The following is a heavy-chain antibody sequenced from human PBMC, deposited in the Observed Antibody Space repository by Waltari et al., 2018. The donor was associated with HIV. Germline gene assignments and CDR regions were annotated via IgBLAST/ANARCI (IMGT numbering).Heavy chain of an antibody. CDR1: GFTFSQYY. J-gene: IGHJ4*02. V-gene: IGHV3-64D*06. Sequence: EVQLVESGGGLVQPGGSLRLSCSASGFTFSQYYMHWVRQAPGKGLEYVSVINGNGATTYYADSVKGRVTISRDNSKNTVYLQMSSLRVEDTAVYYCVLDANRPLDYWGQGTLVSVSS. CDR2: INGNGATT. CDR3: VLDANRPLDY.